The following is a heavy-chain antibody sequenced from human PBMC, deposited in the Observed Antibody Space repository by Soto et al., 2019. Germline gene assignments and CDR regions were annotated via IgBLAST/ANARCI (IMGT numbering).Heavy chain of an antibody. D-gene: IGHD2-15*01. CDR3: ARSEEDSDYYYYGLDV. J-gene: IGHJ6*02. Sequence: SQTLSLTCVISGDSVSSSSVAWNWVRQSPSRGLEWLGRTYYRSRWYSDFAVSVRGRIVIDADTSKNQFSLQLNSVTPEDTAVYFCARSEEDSDYYYYGLDVWGQGTTVTVSS. CDR2: TYYRSRWYS. V-gene: IGHV6-1*01. CDR1: GDSVSSSSVA.